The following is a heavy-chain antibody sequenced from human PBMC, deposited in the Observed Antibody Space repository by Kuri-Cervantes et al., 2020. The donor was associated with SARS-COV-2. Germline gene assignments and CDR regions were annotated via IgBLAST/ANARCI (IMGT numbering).Heavy chain of an antibody. V-gene: IGHV1-69*13. CDR2: IIPIFGTA. CDR3: ARGTTGLSLYYFDY. CDR1: GGTFSSYA. Sequence: SVKVSCKASGGTFSSYAISWVRQAPGQGLEWMGGIIPIFGTANYAQKFQGRVTITADESTSTAYMELSSLRSEDTAIYYCARGTTGLSLYYFDYWGQGTPVTVSS. D-gene: IGHD2-2*01. J-gene: IGHJ4*02.